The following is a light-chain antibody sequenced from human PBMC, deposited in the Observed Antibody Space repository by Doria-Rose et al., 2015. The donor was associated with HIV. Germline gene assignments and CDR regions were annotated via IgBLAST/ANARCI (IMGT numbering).Light chain of an antibody. CDR2: GGS. J-gene: IGKJ1*01. Sequence: TQSPGTLSLSPGERATLSCRASQSFSSTYLAWYQQKPGQAPSLLIYGGSTRATGIPDRFSASGYWTDFTLTINRLEPEDFALYYCHQYGTSWTFGQGTKVEI. V-gene: IGKV3-20*01. CDR3: HQYGTSWT. CDR1: QSFSSTY.